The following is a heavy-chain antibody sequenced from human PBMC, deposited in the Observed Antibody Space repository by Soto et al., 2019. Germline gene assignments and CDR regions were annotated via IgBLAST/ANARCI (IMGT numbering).Heavy chain of an antibody. CDR2: TYYRSKWYN. D-gene: IGHD6-25*01. V-gene: IGHV6-1*01. J-gene: IGHJ6*02. CDR3: ARVREQRLGGWHYYYGMDV. Sequence: SQTLSLTCAISGDSVSSNSAAWNWIRQSPSRGLEWLGRTYYRSKWYNDYAVSVKSRITINPDTSKNQFSLQLNSVTPEDTAVYYCARVREQRLGGWHYYYGMDVWGQGTTVTVSS. CDR1: GDSVSSNSAA.